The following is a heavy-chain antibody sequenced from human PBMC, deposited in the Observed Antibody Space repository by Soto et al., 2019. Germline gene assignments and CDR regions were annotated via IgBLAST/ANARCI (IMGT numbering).Heavy chain of an antibody. D-gene: IGHD1-1*01. CDR3: ARTGTTHY. CDR1: RFTFADFW. CDR2: IKKDGSEK. J-gene: IGHJ4*01. V-gene: IGHV3-7*05. Sequence: GGSLRLSCAASRFTFADFWMTWVRQAPGKGLEWVANIKKDGSEKYYVDSVKGRFTISRDNAKNAVSLQMSSLRAEDTAIYYCARTGTTHYLGQGTLVTVSS.